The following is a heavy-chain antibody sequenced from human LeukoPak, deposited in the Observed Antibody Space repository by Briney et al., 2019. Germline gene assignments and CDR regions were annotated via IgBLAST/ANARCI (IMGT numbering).Heavy chain of an antibody. Sequence: GGSLRLSCAATGFTFSSYSMNWVRQAPGKGLEWVSCISSSRGSNYLYYADSVKGRFTISRDNAKNSLYLQMNSLRAEDTAVYYCARDLTGTTGAFDIWGQGTMVTVSS. D-gene: IGHD1-14*01. CDR1: GFTFSSYS. J-gene: IGHJ3*02. CDR2: ISSSRGSNYL. CDR3: ARDLTGTTGAFDI. V-gene: IGHV3-21*01.